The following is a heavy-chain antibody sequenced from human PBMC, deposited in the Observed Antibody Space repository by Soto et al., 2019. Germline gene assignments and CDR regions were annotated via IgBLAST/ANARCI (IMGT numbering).Heavy chain of an antibody. V-gene: IGHV3-72*01. CDR2: TRNKANSFTT. CDR1: GFIFRNHY. CDR3: YSAKWRVQSQYCSGLDF. D-gene: IGHD2-21*02. Sequence: GGSLRLSCAVSGFIFRNHYIDWVRQAPGRGLEWVGRTRNKANSFTTEYAASVKGRFTISRDDSKSSLFLQMNRMKTEDTAVYYCYSAKWRVQSQYCSGLDFWGQGTPVTVSS. J-gene: IGHJ6*02.